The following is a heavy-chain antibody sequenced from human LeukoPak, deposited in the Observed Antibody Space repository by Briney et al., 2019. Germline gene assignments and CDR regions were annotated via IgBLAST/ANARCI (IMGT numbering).Heavy chain of an antibody. J-gene: IGHJ6*02. V-gene: IGHV4-31*03. CDR3: ARDFTAKDYYGMDA. CDR1: GGSISSGGYY. CDR2: IYYSGST. D-gene: IGHD5-18*01. Sequence: PSETLSLTCTVSGGSISSGGYYWSWIRQHPGKGLEWIGYIYYSGSTYYNPSLKSRVTISVDTSKNQFSLKLSSVTAADTAVYYCARDFTAKDYYGMDAWGQGTTVTVSS.